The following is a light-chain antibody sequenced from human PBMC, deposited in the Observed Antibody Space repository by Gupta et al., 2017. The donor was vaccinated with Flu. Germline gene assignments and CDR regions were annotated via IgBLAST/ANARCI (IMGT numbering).Light chain of an antibody. V-gene: IGKV2-28*01. CDR3: MQALQIRT. J-gene: IGKJ1*01. CDR1: QSLLHSNGYNY. CDR2: LGS. Sequence: DIVMTQSPLSLPVTPGEPASISCRSSQSLLHSNGYNYLDWYLQKPGQSPQLLIYLGSNRASGVPDRFSGSGSGTDVTLKISRVEAEDVGVYYCMQALQIRTFGQGTKVEIK.